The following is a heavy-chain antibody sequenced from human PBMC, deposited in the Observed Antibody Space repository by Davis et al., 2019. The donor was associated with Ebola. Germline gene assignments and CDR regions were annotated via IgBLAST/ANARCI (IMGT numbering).Heavy chain of an antibody. D-gene: IGHD3-10*01. Sequence: SETLSLTCAVYGGSLRGHYWSWFRQPPGKGLEWIGEINHSGTTNYDPSLKSRVTISVDTSKNQFSLKVTSVTAADTAVYYCAREDLYYGSNYFDYWGQGTLVTVSS. CDR3: AREDLYYGSNYFDY. CDR1: GGSLRGHY. V-gene: IGHV4-34*01. J-gene: IGHJ4*02. CDR2: INHSGTT.